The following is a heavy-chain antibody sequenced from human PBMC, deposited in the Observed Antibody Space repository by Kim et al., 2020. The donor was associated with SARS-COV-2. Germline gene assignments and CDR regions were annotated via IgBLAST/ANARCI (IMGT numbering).Heavy chain of an antibody. D-gene: IGHD1-26*01. V-gene: IGHV3-7*01. CDR1: GFSFSDFW. J-gene: IGHJ4*02. CDR2: MNSGGERT. Sequence: GGSLRLSCVASGFSFSDFWMSWVRQAPGKGLEWVANMNSGGERTCYAESVRGRFAISRDNTKNSLTLHMNSLRVEDTAVYYCAKLWEKGYWGQGTLVTVTS. CDR3: AKLWEKGY.